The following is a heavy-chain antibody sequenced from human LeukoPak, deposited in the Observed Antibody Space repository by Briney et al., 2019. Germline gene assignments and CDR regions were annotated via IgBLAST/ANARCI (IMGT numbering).Heavy chain of an antibody. CDR1: GFTFDDYT. CDR3: AKEIIGTTEGSFDN. Sequence: PGGSLRLSCAASGFTFDDYTMHWVRQAPGKGLEWVSLISWDDGSTYYADSVKGRFTISRDNSKNSLYLQMNSLRTEDTALYYCAKEIIGTTEGSFDNWGQGTLVAVSS. CDR2: ISWDDGST. J-gene: IGHJ4*02. V-gene: IGHV3-43*01. D-gene: IGHD1-20*01.